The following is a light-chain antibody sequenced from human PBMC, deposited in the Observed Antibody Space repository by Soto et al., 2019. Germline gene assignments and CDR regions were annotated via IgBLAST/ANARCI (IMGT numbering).Light chain of an antibody. CDR1: PSISSW. CDR2: DAS. J-gene: IGKJ3*01. Sequence: DIQMTQSPSTLSASVGDRVTITCRASPSISSWLAWYQQKPGKAPKLLIYDASSLESGVPSRFSGSGSGTEFPLTISGLQPDDFATYYCQHYNSYFTFGPGTKVDIK. CDR3: QHYNSYFT. V-gene: IGKV1-5*01.